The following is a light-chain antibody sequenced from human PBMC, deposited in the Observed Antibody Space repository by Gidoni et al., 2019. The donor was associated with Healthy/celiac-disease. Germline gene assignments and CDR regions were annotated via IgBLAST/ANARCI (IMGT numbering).Light chain of an antibody. Sequence: DIVMTQSLDSLAVSLGERATINCKSSQSVLYSSNNKNYLAWYQQKPGQPPKLLIYWASTRESGVPDRFSGSGSGTDFTLTISSLQAEDVAVYCCQQYYSTPRTFGQGTKLEIK. V-gene: IGKV4-1*01. CDR1: QSVLYSSNNKNY. CDR2: WAS. J-gene: IGKJ2*01. CDR3: QQYYSTPRT.